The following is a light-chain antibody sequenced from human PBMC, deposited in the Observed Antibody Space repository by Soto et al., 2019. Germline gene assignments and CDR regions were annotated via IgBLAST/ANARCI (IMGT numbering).Light chain of an antibody. CDR3: CSYAGSSTFL. V-gene: IGLV2-23*03. CDR2: EGS. Sequence: QSALTKPASVSGSPGQSITLSFTGTSSVVGSYNLVSWYQQHPGKSPKLMIYEGSTRPSGVSNRFSGSKSGNTASLTISGLQAEDEADYYCCSYAGSSTFLFGTGTKLTGL. J-gene: IGLJ1*01. CDR1: SSVVGSYNL.